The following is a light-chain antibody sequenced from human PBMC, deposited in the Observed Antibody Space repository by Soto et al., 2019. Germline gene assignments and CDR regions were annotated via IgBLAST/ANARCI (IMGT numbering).Light chain of an antibody. Sequence: IRLTQSAASLSASLGDRVTITCRASQSITNRLAWYQQKPGKAPKVLIYDASSLESGVPSRFSGSGSGIEFTLTISSLKPDDFATYYCQQYNSYSTFGGGTKVDIK. V-gene: IGKV1-5*01. J-gene: IGKJ4*01. CDR1: QSITNR. CDR2: DAS. CDR3: QQYNSYST.